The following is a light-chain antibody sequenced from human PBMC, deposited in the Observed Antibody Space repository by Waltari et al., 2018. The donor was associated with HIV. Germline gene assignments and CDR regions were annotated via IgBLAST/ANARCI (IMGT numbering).Light chain of an antibody. CDR3: QQYVTSPKT. V-gene: IGKV3-20*01. CDR2: ATS. Sequence: EIVLTQYPGTLSLSPRDRGTLFCTANQSLPSNSLAWYQQKPGQPPRLLIYATSTRATGIPDRFSGAGSGKYFSLTISSLEPEDSAVYFCQQYVTSPKTFGQGTKVEMK. CDR1: QSLPSNS. J-gene: IGKJ1*01.